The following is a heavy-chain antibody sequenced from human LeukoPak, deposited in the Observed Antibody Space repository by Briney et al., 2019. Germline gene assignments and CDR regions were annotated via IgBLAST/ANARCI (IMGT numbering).Heavy chain of an antibody. V-gene: IGHV3-23*01. J-gene: IGHJ4*02. Sequence: GGSLRLSCAASGFTFSSYAMSWVRQAPGKGLEWVSAISGGSGNTYCADSVKGRFTTSRDNSKNTLYLQMNSLRAEDTALYYCAKSGSQRPDYWGQGTLVTVSS. CDR2: ISGGSGNT. CDR1: GFTFSSYA. D-gene: IGHD3-10*01. CDR3: AKSGSQRPDY.